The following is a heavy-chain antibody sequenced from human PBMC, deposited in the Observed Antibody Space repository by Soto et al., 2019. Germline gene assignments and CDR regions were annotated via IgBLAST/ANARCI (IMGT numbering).Heavy chain of an antibody. CDR2: IQSGGDT. J-gene: IGHJ4*02. D-gene: IGHD6-19*01. Sequence: EVQLVESGGGLIQPGGSLRLSCAASGFTVRSNYMSWVRHAPGKGLEWVSVIQSGGDTYYPDSVKGRFAISRDNRKNTVYLQMNSLRAEDTVVYYCASWGVGAVAGIDYWGQGTLVTVS. CDR3: ASWGVGAVAGIDY. V-gene: IGHV3-53*01. CDR1: GFTVRSNY.